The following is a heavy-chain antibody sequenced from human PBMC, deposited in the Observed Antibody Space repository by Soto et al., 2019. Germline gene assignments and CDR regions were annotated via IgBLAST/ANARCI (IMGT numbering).Heavy chain of an antibody. D-gene: IGHD3-22*01. Sequence: PWGSLRISCVPSVFTFNRYSMNWVRQAPGKGLEWVSYISSGCSSIFYADSVKGRFTISRDNAKNSVYLQMNSLRDEDTAVYYCARTYYYNSVGYSDYWGQGTLVTVSS. CDR1: VFTFNRYS. V-gene: IGHV3-48*02. CDR2: ISSGCSSI. CDR3: ARTYYYNSVGYSDY. J-gene: IGHJ4*02.